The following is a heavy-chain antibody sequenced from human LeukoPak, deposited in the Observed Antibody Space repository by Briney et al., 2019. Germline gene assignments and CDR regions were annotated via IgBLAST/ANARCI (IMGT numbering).Heavy chain of an antibody. J-gene: IGHJ5*02. Sequence: AGGSLRLSCAASGFTFSSYGMHWVRQAPGKGREWVAFIRYDGSNKYYADSVKGRFTISRDNSKNTLYLQMNSLRAEDTAVYYCAKPAYSSGWRPNYNWFDPWGQGTLVTVSS. CDR3: AKPAYSSGWRPNYNWFDP. CDR1: GFTFSSYG. V-gene: IGHV3-30*02. D-gene: IGHD6-19*01. CDR2: IRYDGSNK.